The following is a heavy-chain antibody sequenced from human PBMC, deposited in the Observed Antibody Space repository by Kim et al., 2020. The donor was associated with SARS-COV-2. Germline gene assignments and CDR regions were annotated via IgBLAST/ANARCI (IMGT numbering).Heavy chain of an antibody. CDR2: IYTSGST. V-gene: IGHV4-61*02. CDR1: GGSISSGSYY. CDR3: AGAHSSSWYPGAEYFQH. D-gene: IGHD6-13*01. Sequence: SETLSLTCAVSGGSISSGSYYWSWIRQPAGKGLEWIGRIYTSGSTNYNPSLKSRVTISVDTSKNQFSLKLSSVTAADTAVYYCAGAHSSSWYPGAEYFQHWGQGTLVTVSS. J-gene: IGHJ1*01.